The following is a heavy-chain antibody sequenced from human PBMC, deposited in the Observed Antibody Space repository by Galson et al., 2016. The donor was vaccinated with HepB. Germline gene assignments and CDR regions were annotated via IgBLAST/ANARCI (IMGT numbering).Heavy chain of an antibody. CDR2: TYYRSKWDN. D-gene: IGHD6-13*01. CDR1: GDSVSSNSAA. V-gene: IGHV6-1*01. J-gene: IGHJ6*02. CDR3: ARNTEIYSSSWYVYYYGMDV. Sequence: CAISGDSVSSNSAAWNWIRQSPSRGLEWLGRTYYRSKWDNDYAESVKSRITINPYTSKNQFSLQMHSVTPEDTAVDYCARNTEIYSSSWYVYYYGMDVWGQGTTFTVSS.